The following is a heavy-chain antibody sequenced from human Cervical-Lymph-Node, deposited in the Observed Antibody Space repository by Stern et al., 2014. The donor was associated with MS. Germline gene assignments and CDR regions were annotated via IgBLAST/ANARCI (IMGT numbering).Heavy chain of an antibody. Sequence: EVQLVESGGGLVQPGGSLRLSCVASGLTFRNYWMHWVRQGPGKGLVLVDLINRDGTTITHADSVKGRFTISRDNAKNTLYLQMNSLRVEDTAVYYCTKDTYGPEDYWGQGTSVTVSS. V-gene: IGHV3-74*02. CDR2: INRDGTTI. CDR3: TKDTYGPEDY. D-gene: IGHD3-10*01. CDR1: GLTFRNYW. J-gene: IGHJ4*02.